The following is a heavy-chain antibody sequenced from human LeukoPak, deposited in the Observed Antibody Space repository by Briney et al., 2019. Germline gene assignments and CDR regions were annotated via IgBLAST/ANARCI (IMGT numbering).Heavy chain of an antibody. J-gene: IGHJ4*02. CDR1: GYSISSGYY. CDR2: IYHSGST. CDR3: ARGRGLLWFGEL. Sequence: PSETLSLTCTVSGYSISSGYYWGWIRQPPGKGLEWIGSIYHSGSTYYNPSLKSRVTISVDTSKNQFSLKLSSVTAADTAVYYCARGRGLLWFGELWGQGTLVTASS. D-gene: IGHD3-10*01. V-gene: IGHV4-38-2*02.